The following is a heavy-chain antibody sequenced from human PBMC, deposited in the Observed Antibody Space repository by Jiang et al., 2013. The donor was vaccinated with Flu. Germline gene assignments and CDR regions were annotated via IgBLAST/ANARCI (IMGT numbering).Heavy chain of an antibody. V-gene: IGHV4-39*01. CDR1: GGSISSSSYY. D-gene: IGHD3-22*01. CDR3: ARISHPRDYYDSSGYPPDY. J-gene: IGHJ4*02. CDR2: IYYSGST. Sequence: GLVKPSETLSLTCTVSGGSISSSSYYWGWIRQPPGKGLEWIGSIYYSGSTYYNPSLKSRVTISVDTSKNQFSLKLSSVTAADTAVYYCARISHPRDYYDSSGYPPDYWGQGTLVTVSS.